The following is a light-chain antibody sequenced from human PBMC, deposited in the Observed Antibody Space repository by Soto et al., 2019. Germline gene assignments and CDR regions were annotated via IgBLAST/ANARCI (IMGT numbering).Light chain of an antibody. Sequence: VQMTQSPSTLSASVGDRVTITCRASQSISSCLAWYQQKPGAAPKLLIYDASNLQAGVPSRFSGSGSGTEFTFTISSLQPEDVATYYCQQYDNIPLTFGGRTKVDIK. V-gene: IGKV1-33*01. J-gene: IGKJ4*01. CDR2: DAS. CDR3: QQYDNIPLT. CDR1: QSISSC.